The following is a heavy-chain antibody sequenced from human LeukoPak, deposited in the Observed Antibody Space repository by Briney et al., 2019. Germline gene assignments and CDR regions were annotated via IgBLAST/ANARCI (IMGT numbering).Heavy chain of an antibody. Sequence: ASVKVSCKSSGYRFIDYYLHWVRQAPGQGLEWMGCINLNTGDRNSAQNFQGRVIMTRDTSITTAYMELSRLKSDDTALYYCASKGAGHCYDASCMGSFDLWGQGTTVAVSS. CDR2: INLNTGDR. J-gene: IGHJ3*01. D-gene: IGHD2-15*01. V-gene: IGHV1-2*02. CDR3: ASKGAGHCYDASCMGSFDL. CDR1: GYRFIDYY.